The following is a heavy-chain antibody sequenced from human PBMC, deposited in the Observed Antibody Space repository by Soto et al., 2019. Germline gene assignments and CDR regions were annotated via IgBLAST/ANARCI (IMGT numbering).Heavy chain of an antibody. J-gene: IGHJ4*02. CDR3: ARVSHHYDYIWCSYRQLETEFDY. D-gene: IGHD3-16*02. CDR2: IKQDGSEK. V-gene: IGHV3-7*01. Sequence: GGSLRLSCAASGFTFSSYWMSWVRQAPGKGLEWVANIKQDGSEKYYVDSGMGRSTISRDNAKNYLYLQKTSLRAEDTAVYYCARVSHHYDYIWCSYRQLETEFDYWGQGTLVTVSS. CDR1: GFTFSSYW.